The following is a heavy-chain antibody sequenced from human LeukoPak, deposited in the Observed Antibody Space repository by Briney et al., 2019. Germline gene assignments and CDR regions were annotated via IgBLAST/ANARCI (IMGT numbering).Heavy chain of an antibody. CDR1: GYTFTSYG. CDR3: ARDGVWVVVPAATPVGYYYYGMDV. J-gene: IGHJ6*02. D-gene: IGHD2-2*01. CDR2: ISAYNGNT. V-gene: IGHV1-18*01. Sequence: ASVTVSCKASGYTFTSYGISWVRQAPGQGLEWMGWISAYNGNTNYAQKLQGRVTMTTDTSTSTAYMELRSLRSDDTAVYYCARDGVWVVVPAATPVGYYYYGMDVWGQGTTVTVSS.